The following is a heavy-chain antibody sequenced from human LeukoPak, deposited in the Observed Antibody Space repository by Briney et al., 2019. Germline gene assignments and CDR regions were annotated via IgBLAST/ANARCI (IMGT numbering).Heavy chain of an antibody. Sequence: ASVNVSCKASGYTFTSYGISWVRQAPGQGLEGMGWISAYNGNTNYAQKLQGRVTMTTDTSTSTAYMELRSLRSDDTAVYYCARDAVVAATRDAYFQHWGQGTLVTVSS. CDR1: GYTFTSYG. CDR2: ISAYNGNT. J-gene: IGHJ1*01. CDR3: ARDAVVAATRDAYFQH. V-gene: IGHV1-18*01. D-gene: IGHD2-15*01.